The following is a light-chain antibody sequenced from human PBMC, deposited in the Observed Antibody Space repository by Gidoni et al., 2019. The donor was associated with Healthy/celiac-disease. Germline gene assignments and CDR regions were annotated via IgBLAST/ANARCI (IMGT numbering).Light chain of an antibody. V-gene: IGKV3-20*01. CDR2: GAS. CDR3: QQYGSSIT. Sequence: EIVLTQPPGPLSLSPGERATLSCRASQSVSSSYLAWYQQKPGQAPRLLIYGASSRATGIPDRFSGSGSGTDFTLTISRLEPEDFALYYCQQYGSSITFGQGTRLEIK. J-gene: IGKJ5*01. CDR1: QSVSSSY.